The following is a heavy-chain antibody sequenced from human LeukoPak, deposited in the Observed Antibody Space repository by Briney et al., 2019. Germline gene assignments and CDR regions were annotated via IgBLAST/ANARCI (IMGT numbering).Heavy chain of an antibody. Sequence: ASVKVSCKASGYTFTGYYMHWVRQAPGQGLEWMGWINPNSGGTNYAQKFQGRVTMTRDTSISTAYMELSRLRPDDTAVYYCATLNSRLENSGGYWGQGTLATVSS. V-gene: IGHV1-2*02. J-gene: IGHJ4*02. CDR1: GYTFTGYY. CDR2: INPNSGGT. CDR3: ATLNSRLENSGGY. D-gene: IGHD1-1*01.